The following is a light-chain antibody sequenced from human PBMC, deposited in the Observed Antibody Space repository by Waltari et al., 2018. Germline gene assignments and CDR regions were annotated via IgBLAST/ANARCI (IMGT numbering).Light chain of an antibody. CDR3: QQRNTWPLT. CDR1: HTVHNY. CDR2: DAS. V-gene: IGKV3-11*01. Sequence: VLTQSPATLSLSPGQRATLSCRASHTVHNYLAWYQQKPGQPPRLLIYDASNRATGMPARFRGSGSETDFTLTISSLEPEDFAVYYCQQRNTWPLTFGGGTTVEI. J-gene: IGKJ4*01.